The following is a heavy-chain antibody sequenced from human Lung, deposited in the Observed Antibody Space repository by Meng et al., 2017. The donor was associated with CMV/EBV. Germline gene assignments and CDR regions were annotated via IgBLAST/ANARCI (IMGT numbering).Heavy chain of an antibody. J-gene: IGHJ6*02. CDR3: ARVRFQLLPYSYYYYGMYF. V-gene: IGHV1-2*02. Sequence: ASXXVSXKASGYTFTGYYMHWVRQAPGQGLEWMGWINPNSGGTNYAQKFQGRVTMTRDTSISTAYMELSRLRSDDTAVYDCARVRFQLLPYSYYYYGMYFXGQGXTVTVSS. D-gene: IGHD2-2*01. CDR2: INPNSGGT. CDR1: GYTFTGYY.